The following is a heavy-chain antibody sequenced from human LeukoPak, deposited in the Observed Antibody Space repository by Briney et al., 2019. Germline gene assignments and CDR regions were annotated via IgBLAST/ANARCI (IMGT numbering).Heavy chain of an antibody. CDR3: ARARDGHINNWFDP. CDR2: ISAYNGNI. CDR1: GYTFISYG. J-gene: IGHJ5*02. V-gene: IGHV1-18*01. Sequence: ASVKVSCKASGYTFISYGISWVRQAPGQGLDGMGWISAYNGNINYAQKLQGRVTMTTDTSTSTAYMELRSLRSDDTAVYYCARARDGHINNWFDPWGQGTLVTVSS. D-gene: IGHD5-24*01.